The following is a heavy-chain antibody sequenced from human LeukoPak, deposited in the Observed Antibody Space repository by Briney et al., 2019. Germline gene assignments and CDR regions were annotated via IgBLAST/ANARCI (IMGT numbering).Heavy chain of an antibody. D-gene: IGHD6-6*01. V-gene: IGHV1-18*01. J-gene: IGHJ6*02. CDR3: ARDSSSRRPGYYYYYGMDV. CDR2: VSAYNGNT. CDR1: GYTFTSYG. Sequence: ASVKVSCKASGYTFTSYGISWVRQAPGQGLEWMGWVSAYNGNTNYAQKLQGRVTITTDTSTSTAYMELRSLRSDDTAVYYCARDSSSRRPGYYYYYGMDVWGQGTTVTVSS.